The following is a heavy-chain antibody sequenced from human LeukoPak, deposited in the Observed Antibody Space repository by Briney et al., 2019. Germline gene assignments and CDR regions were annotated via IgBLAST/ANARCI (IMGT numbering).Heavy chain of an antibody. V-gene: IGHV3-7*03. D-gene: IGHD4-17*01. J-gene: IGHJ4*02. Sequence: GGSLRLSCAASGFIFSTFWMTWLRQAPGKGPEWVANIKHDGSETDYLDSVKGRFTISRDNAKNSLYLQMNNLRAEDTAVYYCARIGRDYGDYFDSWGQGTLVTVSS. CDR2: IKHDGSET. CDR1: GFIFSTFW. CDR3: ARIGRDYGDYFDS.